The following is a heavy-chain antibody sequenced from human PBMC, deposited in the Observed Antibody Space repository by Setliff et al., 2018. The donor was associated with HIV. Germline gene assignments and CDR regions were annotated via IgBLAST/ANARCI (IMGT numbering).Heavy chain of an antibody. J-gene: IGHJ3*02. Sequence: GESLKISCKGSGYSFTNFWIGWVRQRPGKGLEWMGIFYPGDFDTRYSPSFEGQVTMSAEKSISTAYLQWDSPKASDTAIYYCARHFSVAGDAFDIWGQGTMVTVSS. CDR2: FYPGDFDT. CDR3: ARHFSVAGDAFDI. V-gene: IGHV5-51*01. CDR1: GYSFTNFW. D-gene: IGHD6-19*01.